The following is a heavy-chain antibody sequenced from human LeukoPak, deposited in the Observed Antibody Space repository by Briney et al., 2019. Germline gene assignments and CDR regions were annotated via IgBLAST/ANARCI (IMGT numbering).Heavy chain of an antibody. Sequence: GGSLRLSCAASGFTFSSYWMNWVRQAPGKGLVWVSRIASDGSSTTYADSVKGRFSISRDNAKNTLYLQMNSLRVEDTAVYYCARGWPHGNDYWGQGTLVTVSS. J-gene: IGHJ4*02. D-gene: IGHD4-23*01. CDR1: GFTFSSYW. V-gene: IGHV3-74*01. CDR3: ARGWPHGNDY. CDR2: IASDGSST.